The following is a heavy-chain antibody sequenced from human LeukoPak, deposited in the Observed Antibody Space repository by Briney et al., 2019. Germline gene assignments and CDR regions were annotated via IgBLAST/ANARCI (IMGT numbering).Heavy chain of an antibody. J-gene: IGHJ4*02. CDR2: ISSSSSYI. V-gene: IGHV3-21*01. CDR3: ARVWLARRFIDY. CDR1: GFTFSSYS. D-gene: IGHD6-19*01. Sequence: GGSLRLSCAASGFTFSSYSMNWVRQAPGKGLEWVSSISSSSSYIYYADSVKGRFTISRDNAKNSLYLQMNSLRAEDTAVYYCARVWLARRFIDYWGQGTLVTVSS.